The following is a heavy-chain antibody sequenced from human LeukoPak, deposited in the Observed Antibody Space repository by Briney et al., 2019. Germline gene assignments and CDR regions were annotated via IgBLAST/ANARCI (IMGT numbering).Heavy chain of an antibody. CDR2: ISAYNGNT. Sequence: ASVKVSCKASGYTFTSYGISWVRQAPGQGLEWMGWISAYNGNTNYAQKLQGRVTMTTDTSMSTAYMELRSLRSDDTAVYYCARAGAGYSGYDEGFDYWGQGTLVTVSS. V-gene: IGHV1-18*01. D-gene: IGHD5-12*01. CDR3: ARAGAGYSGYDEGFDY. CDR1: GYTFTSYG. J-gene: IGHJ4*02.